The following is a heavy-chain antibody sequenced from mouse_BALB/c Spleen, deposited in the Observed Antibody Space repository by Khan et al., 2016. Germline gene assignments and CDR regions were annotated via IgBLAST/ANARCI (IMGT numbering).Heavy chain of an antibody. CDR1: GYTFTNSG. CDR3: ARGDMVTTGWYFDV. CDR2: INTYTGEP. J-gene: IGHJ1*01. Sequence: QIQLVQSGPELKKPGETVKISCKASGYTFTNSGMNWVKQGPGKGLKWVGWINTYTGEPTYADDFKGRFAFALETSASTAYLQINNLKNEDMTTYFCARGDMVTTGWYFDVWGAGTTVTVSS. V-gene: IGHV9-1*02. D-gene: IGHD2-2*01.